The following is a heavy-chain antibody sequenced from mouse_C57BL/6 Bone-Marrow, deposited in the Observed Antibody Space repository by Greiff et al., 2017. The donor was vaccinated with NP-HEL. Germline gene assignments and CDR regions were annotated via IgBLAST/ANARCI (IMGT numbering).Heavy chain of an antibody. J-gene: IGHJ1*03. CDR3: ARRGLYWYFDV. CDR1: GYSFTDYN. CDR2: INPNYGTT. V-gene: IGHV1-39*01. D-gene: IGHD3-3*01. Sequence: EVKLVESGPELVKPGASVKISCKASGYSFTDYNMNWVKQSHGKSLEWIGVINPNYGTTSYNQKFKGKATLTVDQSSSTAYMQLNSLTSEDSAVYYCARRGLYWYFDVWGTGTTVTVSS.